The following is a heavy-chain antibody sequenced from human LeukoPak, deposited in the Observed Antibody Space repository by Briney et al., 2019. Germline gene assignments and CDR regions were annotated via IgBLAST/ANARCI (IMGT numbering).Heavy chain of an antibody. CDR2: ISDISSYI. D-gene: IGHD6-19*01. CDR3: ARDREQWLVWGAYYFDY. V-gene: IGHV3-21*01. CDR1: GFTLSSYS. J-gene: IGHJ4*02. Sequence: PGGSLRLSCAASGFTLSSYSTIGGRDAPGKGVEWGSSISDISSYIYYTESVKGRFTISRDNAKNSLYLQMNSLRAEDTVVYYCARDREQWLVWGAYYFDYWGQGTLVTVSS.